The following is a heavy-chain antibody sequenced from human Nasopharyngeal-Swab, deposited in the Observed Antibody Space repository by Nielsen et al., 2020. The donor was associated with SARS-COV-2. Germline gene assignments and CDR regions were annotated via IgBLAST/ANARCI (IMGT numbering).Heavy chain of an antibody. J-gene: IGHJ6*02. CDR2: MNPNSGNT. CDR3: ARGLYSSGFSYYYYGMDV. D-gene: IGHD6-19*01. V-gene: IGHV1-8*01. Sequence: ARQAPGKGHEGMGWMNPNSGNTGYAQKIQGRVTMTRNTSISTAYMELSSLRSEDTAVYYCARGLYSSGFSYYYYGMDVWGQGTTVTVSS.